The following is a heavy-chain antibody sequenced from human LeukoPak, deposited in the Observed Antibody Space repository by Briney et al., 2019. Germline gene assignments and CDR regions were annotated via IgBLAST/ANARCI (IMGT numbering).Heavy chain of an antibody. CDR2: INHSGST. J-gene: IGHJ6*03. V-gene: IGHV4-34*01. CDR1: GGSFSGYY. CDR3: ARVLPVRGVITSTKYYYYYYMDV. D-gene: IGHD3-10*01. Sequence: SETLSLTCAVYGGSFSGYYWSWIRQPPGKGLEWIGEINHSGSTNYNPSLKSRVTISVDTSKNQFSLKLSSVTAADTAVYYCARVLPVRGVITSTKYYYYYYMDVWGKGPRSPSP.